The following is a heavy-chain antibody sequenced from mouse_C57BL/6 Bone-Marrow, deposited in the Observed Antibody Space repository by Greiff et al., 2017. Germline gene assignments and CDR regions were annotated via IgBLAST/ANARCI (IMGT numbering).Heavy chain of an antibody. CDR3: ARASNWEPSAWFAY. CDR2: ISDGGSYT. Sequence: EVMLVESGGGLVKPGGSLKLSCAASGFTFSSYAMSWVRQTPEKRLEWVATISDGGSYTYYPDNVKGRFTISRDNAKNNLYLQMSHLKSEDTAMYYCARASNWEPSAWFAYWGQGTLVTVSA. CDR1: GFTFSSYA. V-gene: IGHV5-4*03. J-gene: IGHJ3*01. D-gene: IGHD4-1*01.